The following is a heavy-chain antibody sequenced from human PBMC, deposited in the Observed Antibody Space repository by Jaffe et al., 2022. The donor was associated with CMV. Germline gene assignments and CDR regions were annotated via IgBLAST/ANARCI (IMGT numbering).Heavy chain of an antibody. CDR2: VSNSGSS. CDR3: ARLPGGILGGHFDY. CDR1: GGSISSYY. V-gene: IGHV4-59*08. Sequence: QVQLQESGPGLVEPSETLSVTCTVSGGSISSYYWSWIRQSPGKGLDYIGYVSNSGSSNYNPSLKSRVTISVDTSKNQFSLKLTSVTAADTAVYYCARLPGGILGGHFDYWGQGTLVTVSS. J-gene: IGHJ4*02. D-gene: IGHD1-26*01.